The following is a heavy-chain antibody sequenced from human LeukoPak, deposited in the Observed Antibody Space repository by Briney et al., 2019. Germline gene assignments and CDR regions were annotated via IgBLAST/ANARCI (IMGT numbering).Heavy chain of an antibody. CDR2: IYPGDSDT. D-gene: IGHD1-26*01. CDR1: GYSFTSYW. CDR3: ARLYSGSYYGGYFDY. J-gene: IGHJ4*02. Sequence: GESLKISCKGSGYSFTSYWIGWVRQMPGKGLEWMGIIYPGDSDTRYSPSFQGQVTISADKSISTAYLQWSGLKASDTAMYYCARLYSGSYYGGYFDYWGQGTLVTVSS. V-gene: IGHV5-51*01.